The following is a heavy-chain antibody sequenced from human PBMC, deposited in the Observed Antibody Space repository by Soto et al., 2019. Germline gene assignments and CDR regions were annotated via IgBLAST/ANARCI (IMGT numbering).Heavy chain of an antibody. CDR2: INHSGST. V-gene: IGHV4-34*01. J-gene: IGHJ6*02. CDR3: ARGTYYDFWSGYYDYYYGMDV. CDR1: GGSFSGYY. D-gene: IGHD3-3*01. Sequence: SETPSLTCAVYGGSFSGYYWSWIRQPPGKRLEWIGEINHSGSTNYNPSLKSRVTIAVDTSKNQFSLKLSSVTAADTAVYYGARGTYYDFWSGYYDYYYGMDVWGQGTTVT.